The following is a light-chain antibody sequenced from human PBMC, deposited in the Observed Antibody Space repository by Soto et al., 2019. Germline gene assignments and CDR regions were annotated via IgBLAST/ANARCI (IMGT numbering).Light chain of an antibody. J-gene: IGKJ1*01. CDR2: AAS. Sequence: DIHMTLSPSSLSASVGDRVTITCRASLPISNYLAWYQQKPGKIPNLLIYAASTLQSGVPSRFSGSGGGTEFTLTISRLQPDDFATYYCQQYSTYSRTFGQGTKVDIK. CDR1: LPISNY. CDR3: QQYSTYSRT. V-gene: IGKV1-5*01.